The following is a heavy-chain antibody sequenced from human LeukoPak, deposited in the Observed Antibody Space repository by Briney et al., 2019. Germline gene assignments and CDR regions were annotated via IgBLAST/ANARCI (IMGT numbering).Heavy chain of an antibody. V-gene: IGHV4-31*03. CDR1: GGSISSGGYY. D-gene: IGHD3-22*01. CDR2: IYYSGST. Sequence: SQTLSLTCTVSGGSISSGGYYWSWIRQHPGKGLEWIGYIYYSGSTYYNPSLKSRVTISVDTSKNQFSLKLSSVTAADTAVYYCAREVKYYDSSGARLYYFDYWGQGTLVTVSS. CDR3: AREVKYYDSSGARLYYFDY. J-gene: IGHJ4*02.